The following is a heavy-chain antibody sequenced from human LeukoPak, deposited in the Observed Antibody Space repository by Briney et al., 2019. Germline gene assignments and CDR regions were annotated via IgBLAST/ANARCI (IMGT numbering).Heavy chain of an antibody. CDR2: IIPIFGTA. CDR3: ARDGLWSGYYHSY. Sequence: ASVKVSCKASGGTFSSYAISWVRQAPGQGLEWMGGIIPIFGTANYAQKFQGRVTITADESTSTAYRELSSLRSEDTAVYYCARDGLWSGYYHSYWGQGTLVTISS. D-gene: IGHD3-3*01. CDR1: GGTFSSYA. V-gene: IGHV1-69*13. J-gene: IGHJ4*02.